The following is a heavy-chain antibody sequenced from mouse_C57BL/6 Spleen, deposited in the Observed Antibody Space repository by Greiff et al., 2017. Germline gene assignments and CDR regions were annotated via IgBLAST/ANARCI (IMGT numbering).Heavy chain of an antibody. CDR1: GFTFSDYY. Sequence: EVQLVESEGGLVQPGSSMKLSCTASGFTFSDYYMAWVRQVPEKGLEWVANINYDGSSTYYLDSLKSRFIISRDNAKNILYLQMSSLKSEDTATYYCARVGVIYYGNYWYFDVWGTGTTVTVSS. D-gene: IGHD2-1*01. J-gene: IGHJ1*03. CDR3: ARVGVIYYGNYWYFDV. CDR2: INYDGSST. V-gene: IGHV5-16*01.